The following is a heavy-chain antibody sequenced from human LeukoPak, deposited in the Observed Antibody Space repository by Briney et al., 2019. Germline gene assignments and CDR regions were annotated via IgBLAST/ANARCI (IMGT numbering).Heavy chain of an antibody. V-gene: IGHV4-38-2*02. CDR3: ARVVYSSGWCYFDY. J-gene: IGHJ4*02. CDR1: GYSISSGYY. D-gene: IGHD6-19*01. CDR2: IYHSGST. Sequence: SETLSLTCTVSGYSISSGYYWGWIRQPPGKGLEWIGSIYHSGSTYYNPSLKSRVTISVDTSKNQFSLQLSSVTAADTAVYYCARVVYSSGWCYFDYWGQGTLVTVSS.